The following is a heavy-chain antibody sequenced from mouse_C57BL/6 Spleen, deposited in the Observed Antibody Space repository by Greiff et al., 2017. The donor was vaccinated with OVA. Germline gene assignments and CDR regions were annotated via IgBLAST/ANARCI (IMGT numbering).Heavy chain of an antibody. V-gene: IGHV6-3*01. CDR3: TEVLLLRDAMDY. J-gene: IGHJ4*01. D-gene: IGHD1-1*01. Sequence: EVKLVESGGGLVQPGGSMKLSCVASGFTFSNYWMNWVRQSPEKGLEWVAQIRLKSDNYATHYAESVKGRFTISRDDSKSSVYLQMNNLRAEDTGIYYCTEVLLLRDAMDYWGQGTSVTVSS. CDR1: GFTFSNYW. CDR2: IRLKSDNYAT.